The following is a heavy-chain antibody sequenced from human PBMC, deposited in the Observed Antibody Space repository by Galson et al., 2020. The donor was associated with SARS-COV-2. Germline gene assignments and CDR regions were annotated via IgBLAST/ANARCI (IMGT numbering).Heavy chain of an antibody. CDR2: ISSSGSTI. CDR1: GFTFSDYY. CDR3: ARDRGYYDSSDSRFFDY. Sequence: SLKISCAASGFTFSDYYMSWIRQAPGKGLEWVSYISSSGSTIYYADSLKGRFTISRDNAKKSLYLQMNSLRAEDTAVYYCARDRGYYDSSDSRFFDYWGQGTLVTVSS. J-gene: IGHJ4*02. D-gene: IGHD3-22*01. V-gene: IGHV3-11*01.